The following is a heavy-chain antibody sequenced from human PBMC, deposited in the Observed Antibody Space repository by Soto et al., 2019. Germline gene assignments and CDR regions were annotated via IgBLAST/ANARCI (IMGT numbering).Heavy chain of an antibody. D-gene: IGHD3-22*01. V-gene: IGHV1-69*12. CDR2: IIPIFGTA. J-gene: IGHJ1*01. CDR1: GGTFSSYA. CDR3: ARDDSSGLAAEYFQH. Sequence: QVQLVQSGAEVKKPGSSVKVSCKASGGTFSSYAISWVRQAPGQGLEGMGGIIPIFGTANYAQKFQGRVTITADESTSTAYMELSSLRSEYTAVYYWARDDSSGLAAEYFQHWGQGTLVTVSS.